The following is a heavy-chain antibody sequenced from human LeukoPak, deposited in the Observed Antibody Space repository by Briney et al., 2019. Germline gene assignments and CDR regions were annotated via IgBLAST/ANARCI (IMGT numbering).Heavy chain of an antibody. D-gene: IGHD3-3*01. V-gene: IGHV3-30*02. CDR3: AKDQEIFGMVAIDY. CDR2: IRHEGSNK. CDR1: GFTFSNYG. Sequence: GGSLRLSCAASGFTFSNYGMHWVRQAPGKGLEWLTLIRHEGSNKYYADSVKGRFTISRDNSKNTLFLQMNSLGAEDTAVYYCAKDQEIFGMVAIDYWGQGTLVTVSS. J-gene: IGHJ4*02.